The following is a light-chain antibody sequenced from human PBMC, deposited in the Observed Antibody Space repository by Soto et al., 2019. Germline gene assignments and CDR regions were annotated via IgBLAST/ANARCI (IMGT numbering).Light chain of an antibody. J-gene: IGKJ2*01. V-gene: IGKV3-20*01. CDR2: GTS. CDR1: QTISTSY. Sequence: DIVLTQSPGTLSLSPGERATLSCRASQTISTSYLAWYQQKPGQAPRLLIYGTSSRATDIPDRFSGSGFGTDFTLTISRLDREDFAVYYCQYYDRSPRRYAFGQGTKLEIK. CDR3: QYYDRSPRRYA.